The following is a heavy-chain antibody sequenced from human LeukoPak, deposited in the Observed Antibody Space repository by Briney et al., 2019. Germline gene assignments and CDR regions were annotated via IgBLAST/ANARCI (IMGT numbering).Heavy chain of an antibody. V-gene: IGHV3-11*01. CDR1: GFTFSDYY. CDR2: FSRSGSIL. CDR3: GGGGYDCGDYTQWAVAGGFDY. Sequence: GGSLRLSCAASGFTFSDYYMSWIREAPGKGLEWVSYFSRSGSILYYADSVKSRCTITRDKAKNSMYLQMNSLRAEDTAVYYCGGGGYDCGDYTQWAVAGGFDYWGQGTLVTVSS. D-gene: IGHD4-17*01. J-gene: IGHJ4*02.